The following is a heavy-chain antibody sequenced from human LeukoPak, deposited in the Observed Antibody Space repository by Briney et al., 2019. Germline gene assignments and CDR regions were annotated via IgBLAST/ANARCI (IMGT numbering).Heavy chain of an antibody. CDR2: IYYSGST. Sequence: SETLSLTCTVSGGSISSYYWSWIRQPPGKGLEWIGYIYYSGSTSYNPSLKSRVTISVDTSKNQFSLKLSSVTAADTAVYYCARSIAVQGGGSTFDYWGQGTLVTVSS. CDR1: GGSISSYY. CDR3: ARSIAVQGGGSTFDY. D-gene: IGHD6-19*01. J-gene: IGHJ4*02. V-gene: IGHV4-59*01.